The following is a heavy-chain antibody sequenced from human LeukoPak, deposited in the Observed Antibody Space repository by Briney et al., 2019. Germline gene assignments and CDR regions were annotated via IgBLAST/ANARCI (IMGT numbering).Heavy chain of an antibody. CDR3: ARLQDYHYDSSGYYQL. CDR1: GFTVSSNY. D-gene: IGHD3-22*01. Sequence: PGGSLRLSCAASGFTVSSNYMSWVRQAPGKGPEWVSVIYSGGSTYYADSVKGRFTISRDNSKNTLYLQMNSLRAEDTAVYYCARLQDYHYDSSGYYQLWGQGTLVTVSS. J-gene: IGHJ4*02. V-gene: IGHV3-53*01. CDR2: IYSGGST.